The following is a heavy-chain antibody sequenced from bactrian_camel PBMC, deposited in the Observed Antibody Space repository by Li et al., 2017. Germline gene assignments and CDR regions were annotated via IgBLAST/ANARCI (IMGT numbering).Heavy chain of an antibody. D-gene: IGHD6*01. CDR2: IDDHGKT. J-gene: IGHJ4*01. CDR1: GSDYS. V-gene: IGHV3S53*01. CDR3: TMSRLGSSWCLARRAADNY. Sequence: QLVESGGGSVQAGGSLRLSCAATGSDYSMAWYRQAPGRDREGVAAIDDHGKTAYRDSVKGRFTISKDNADNTLYLQMDNLKPDDTAMYCCTMSRLGSSWCLARRAADNYWGQGTQVTVS.